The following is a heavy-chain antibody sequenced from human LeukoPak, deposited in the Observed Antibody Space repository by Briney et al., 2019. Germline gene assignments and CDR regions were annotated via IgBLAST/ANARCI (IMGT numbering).Heavy chain of an antibody. CDR2: INTDGSSK. CDR3: ARVDPTGDGYNCFDS. D-gene: IGHD5-24*01. Sequence: QPGGSLRLSCAASGFTFSSYEMNWVRQAPGKGLLWVARINTDGSSKIYADSVKGRFTISRDNAKSTLYLQMDSLRPEDTAVYYCARVDPTGDGYNCFDSWGQGTLVTVSS. J-gene: IGHJ4*02. V-gene: IGHV3-74*01. CDR1: GFTFSSYE.